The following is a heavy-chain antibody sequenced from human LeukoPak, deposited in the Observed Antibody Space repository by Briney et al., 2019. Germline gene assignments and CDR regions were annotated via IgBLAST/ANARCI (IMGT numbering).Heavy chain of an antibody. D-gene: IGHD3-3*01. CDR1: GGTFSSYA. CDR2: IIPIFGTA. V-gene: IGHV1-69*05. Sequence: SVKVSCKASGGTFSSYAISWVRQAPGQGLESMGGIIPIFGTANYAQKFQGRVTITTDESTRTAYMELSSLRSEDTAVYYCARDREDFWSGYFDYWGQGTLVTVSS. CDR3: ARDREDFWSGYFDY. J-gene: IGHJ4*02.